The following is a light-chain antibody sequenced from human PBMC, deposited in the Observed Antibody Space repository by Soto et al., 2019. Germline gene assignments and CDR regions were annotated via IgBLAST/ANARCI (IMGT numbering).Light chain of an antibody. Sequence: QSALTQPPSASGSPGQSVAISCTGTSSDVGGYNYVSWYQQHPGKAPKLMIYEVNKRPSGVPDRFSGSKSGNTASLTVSGLQADDEAVYYCSSYAGSSNVFGTGTKVTVL. CDR2: EVN. CDR3: SSYAGSSNV. CDR1: SSDVGGYNY. V-gene: IGLV2-8*01. J-gene: IGLJ1*01.